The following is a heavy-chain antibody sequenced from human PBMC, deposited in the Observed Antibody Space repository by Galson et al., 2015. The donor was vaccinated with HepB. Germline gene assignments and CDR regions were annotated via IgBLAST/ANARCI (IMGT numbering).Heavy chain of an antibody. CDR1: GFTFSSYA. J-gene: IGHJ3*02. CDR3: AKGGAAAASNGFDI. D-gene: IGHD6-25*01. CDR2: ISGGGGGT. Sequence: SLRLSCAASGFTFSSYAMSWVRQAPGKGLEWVPGISGGGGGTFYADPVKGRFTISRDNSKNTLYLQMNSLRAEDTAVYYCAKGGAAAASNGFDIWGQGTMVTASS. V-gene: IGHV3-23*01.